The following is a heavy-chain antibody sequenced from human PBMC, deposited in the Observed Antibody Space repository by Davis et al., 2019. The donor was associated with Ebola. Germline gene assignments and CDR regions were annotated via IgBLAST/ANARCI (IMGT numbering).Heavy chain of an antibody. Sequence: GESLKISCADSAITFSSYAMTWVRQAPGKGLEWVSAISGSGGNTYYADSVKGRFTISRDNSKKTRYLQMNSRRGEDTAVYYCARSGLSFGVVKYHYGMDAWGKGTTVTVSS. D-gene: IGHD3-3*01. V-gene: IGHV3-23*01. CDR3: ARSGLSFGVVKYHYGMDA. CDR1: AITFSSYA. J-gene: IGHJ6*04. CDR2: ISGSGGNT.